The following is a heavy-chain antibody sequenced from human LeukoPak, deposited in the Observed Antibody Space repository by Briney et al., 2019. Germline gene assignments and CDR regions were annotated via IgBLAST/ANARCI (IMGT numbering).Heavy chain of an antibody. D-gene: IGHD3-9*01. Sequence: ASVKVSCKASGYTFTSYDINWVRQATGQGLEWMGWMNPNSGNTGYAQKFQGRVTMTWNTSISTAYMELSSLRSEDTAVYYCARVPYYDILTGYYNYYYYMDVWGKGTTVTISS. CDR1: GYTFTSYD. CDR2: MNPNSGNT. CDR3: ARVPYYDILTGYYNYYYYMDV. V-gene: IGHV1-8*01. J-gene: IGHJ6*03.